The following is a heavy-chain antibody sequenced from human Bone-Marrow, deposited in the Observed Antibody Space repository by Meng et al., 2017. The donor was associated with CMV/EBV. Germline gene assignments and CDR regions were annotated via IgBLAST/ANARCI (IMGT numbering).Heavy chain of an antibody. J-gene: IGHJ4*02. Sequence: GESLKISCAASGFSFSDYSMNWVRQAPGKGLEWVLYISSSSSKIYYADSVKGRFTISRDNAKRSLFLQMNSLRPEDTAVYYCARDAEGDIWRGGYFGDWGQGTTVTVSS. CDR1: GFSFSDYS. V-gene: IGHV3-48*04. D-gene: IGHD3-3*01. CDR3: ARDAEGDIWRGGYFGD. CDR2: ISSSSSKI.